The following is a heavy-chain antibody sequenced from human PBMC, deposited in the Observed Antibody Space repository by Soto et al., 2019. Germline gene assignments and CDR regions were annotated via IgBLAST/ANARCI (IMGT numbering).Heavy chain of an antibody. D-gene: IGHD6-19*01. J-gene: IGHJ4*02. CDR1: GFTFDDYA. Sequence: EVQLVESGGGLVQPGRSLRLSCAASGFTFDDYAMHWVRQAPGKGLEWVSGISWNSGSIGYADSVKGRVTISRDNAKNSLYLQRNSLRSEDKSLYYCAKEEYLGAGIIAVVDLDYWCQGTLVTVSS. V-gene: IGHV3-9*01. CDR3: AKEEYLGAGIIAVVDLDY. CDR2: ISWNSGSI.